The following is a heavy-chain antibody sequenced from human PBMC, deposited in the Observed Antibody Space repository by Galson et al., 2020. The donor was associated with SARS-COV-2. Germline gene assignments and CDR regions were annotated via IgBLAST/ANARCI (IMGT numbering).Heavy chain of an antibody. CDR2: ISYDGRNK. J-gene: IGHJ6*02. Sequence: GGSLRLSCVASGFTFSRYALPWVRQAPGKGLEWVAVISYDGRNKHYADSVKGRFTISRDNSKNTLYLQMNSLRPDDTAVYSCARDYYDSSGYSTNGMDVWGQGTTVTVSS. D-gene: IGHD3-22*01. CDR3: ARDYYDSSGYSTNGMDV. CDR1: GFTFSRYA. V-gene: IGHV3-30*04.